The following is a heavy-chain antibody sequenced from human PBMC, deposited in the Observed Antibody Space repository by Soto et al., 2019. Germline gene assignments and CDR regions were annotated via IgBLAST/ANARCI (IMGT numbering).Heavy chain of an antibody. CDR2: ISGSGGST. CDR3: AKDPVQQDYYGSGSPPGWFDP. Sequence: PGGSLRLSCAASGFTFSSYAMSWVRQAPGKGLEWVSAISGSGGSTYYADSVKGRFTISRDNSKDTLYLQMNSLRAEDTAVYYCAKDPVQQDYYGSGSPPGWFDPWGQGTLVTVSS. CDR1: GFTFSSYA. J-gene: IGHJ5*02. D-gene: IGHD3-10*01. V-gene: IGHV3-23*01.